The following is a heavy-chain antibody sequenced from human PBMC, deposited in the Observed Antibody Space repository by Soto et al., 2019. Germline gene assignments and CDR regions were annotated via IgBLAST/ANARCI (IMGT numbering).Heavy chain of an antibody. CDR3: AKGYYGDFPGYWYYGMDV. Sequence: QVQLVESGGGVVQPGRSLRLSCAASGFTFSSYGMHWVRQAPGKGLEWVAVISYDGSNKYYADSVKGRFTISRDNSKNTLYLQMNSLRAEDTAVYYCAKGYYGDFPGYWYYGMDVWGQGTTVTVSS. D-gene: IGHD4-17*01. V-gene: IGHV3-30*18. CDR2: ISYDGSNK. CDR1: GFTFSSYG. J-gene: IGHJ6*02.